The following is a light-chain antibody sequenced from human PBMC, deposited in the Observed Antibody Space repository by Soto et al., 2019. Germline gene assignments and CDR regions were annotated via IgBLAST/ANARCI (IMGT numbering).Light chain of an antibody. CDR3: LRRYSPFLT. V-gene: IGKV1-39*01. CDR2: AAS. J-gene: IGKJ4*01. CDR1: QSISSY. Sequence: DLQMTQSPSSLSASVGDRVTITCRASQSISSYLNWYQQRPGKAPELLIYAASRLQSGVPSRFSGSGSGTDFTLTISILQPEDFATYYCLRRYSPFLTFGGGTKVEIK.